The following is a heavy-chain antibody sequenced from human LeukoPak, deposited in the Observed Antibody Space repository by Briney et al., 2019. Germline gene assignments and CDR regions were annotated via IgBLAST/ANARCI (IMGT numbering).Heavy chain of an antibody. CDR2: INSDGIST. V-gene: IGHV3-74*01. J-gene: IGHJ4*02. Sequence: GGSLRLSCVASGFTFSSYWMEWVRQAPGKGLVWVSRINSDGISTSYADSVKGRFTISRDNAKNTLYLQMNSLRAEDTAVYYCVRGKGVIAAPGTGYFDYWGQGTLVTVSS. CDR3: VRGKGVIAAPGTGYFDY. D-gene: IGHD6-13*01. CDR1: GFTFSSYW.